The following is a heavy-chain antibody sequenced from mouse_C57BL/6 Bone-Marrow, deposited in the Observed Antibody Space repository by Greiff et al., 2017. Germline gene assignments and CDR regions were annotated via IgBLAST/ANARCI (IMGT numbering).Heavy chain of an antibody. D-gene: IGHD1-1*01. V-gene: IGHV5-15*01. CDR1: GFTFSDYG. CDR2: ISNLAYSI. J-gene: IGHJ4*01. CDR3: ARRDYGKDAMDY. Sequence: EVKLVESGGGLVQPGGSLKLSCAASGFTFSDYGMAWVRQAPRKGPEWVAFISNLAYSIYYADTVTGRFTISRENAKNTLYLEMSSLRSEDTAMYYCARRDYGKDAMDYWGQGNSVTVSS.